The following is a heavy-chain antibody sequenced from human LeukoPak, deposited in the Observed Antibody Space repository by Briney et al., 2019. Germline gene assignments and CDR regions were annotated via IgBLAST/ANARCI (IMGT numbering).Heavy chain of an antibody. J-gene: IGHJ6*03. Sequence: GGSLRLSCAAAGLSFSDYVMSWVRQAPGKGLEWVSAITGSGATTYYADSVEGRFTISRDNSKNTLYLQMNSLRAEDTAVYYCARAPFSGSYYKSDYYYYMDVWGKGTTVTVSS. V-gene: IGHV3-23*01. CDR2: ITGSGATT. CDR1: GLSFSDYV. CDR3: ARAPFSGSYYKSDYYYYMDV. D-gene: IGHD3-10*01.